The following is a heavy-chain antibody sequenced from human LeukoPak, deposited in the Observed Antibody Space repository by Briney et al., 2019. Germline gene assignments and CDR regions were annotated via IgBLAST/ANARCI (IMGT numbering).Heavy chain of an antibody. J-gene: IGHJ6*03. Sequence: GGSLRLSCAASGFTFDDYGMSWVRQAPGKGLEWVSGINWNGGSTCYADSVKGRFTISRDNSKNSLYLQMNSLRAEDTALYYCARLPGDYYYYYYMDVWGKGTTVTVSS. CDR1: GFTFDDYG. CDR2: INWNGGST. CDR3: ARLPGDYYYYYYMDV. V-gene: IGHV3-20*04.